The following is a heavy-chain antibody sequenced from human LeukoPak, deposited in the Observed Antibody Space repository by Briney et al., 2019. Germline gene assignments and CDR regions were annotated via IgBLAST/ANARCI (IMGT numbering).Heavy chain of an antibody. CDR3: AKWGDYDVLTGYYVPDY. CDR1: GFTFSNYA. CDR2: ILGSGGST. Sequence: GASLRLSCAASGFTFSNYAMSWVRQAPGKGLEWVSAILGSGGSTYYADSVKGRLTVSRDNSKSTLYLQMNSLRAEDTALYYCAKWGDYDVLTGYYVPDYWGQGTLVTVSS. V-gene: IGHV3-23*01. D-gene: IGHD3-9*01. J-gene: IGHJ4*02.